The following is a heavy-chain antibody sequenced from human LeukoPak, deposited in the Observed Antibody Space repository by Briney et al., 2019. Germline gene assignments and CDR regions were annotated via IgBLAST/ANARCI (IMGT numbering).Heavy chain of an antibody. CDR1: GFTFSSYD. Sequence: GGSLRLSCAASGFTFSSYDMHWVRQATGKGLEWVSAIGTAGDTYYPGSVKGRFTISRENAKNFLYLQMNSLRAGGTAVYYCARAMKPNDYGDPPGFDYWGQGTLVTVSS. V-gene: IGHV3-13*01. CDR2: IGTAGDT. CDR3: ARAMKPNDYGDPPGFDY. J-gene: IGHJ4*02. D-gene: IGHD4-17*01.